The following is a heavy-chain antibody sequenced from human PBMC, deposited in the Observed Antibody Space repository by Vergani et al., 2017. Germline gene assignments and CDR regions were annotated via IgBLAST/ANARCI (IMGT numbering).Heavy chain of an antibody. CDR3: ASRGGGDAFDL. CDR1: GGSISSYY. Sequence: QVQLQESGPGLVKPSETLSLTCTVSGGSISSYYWSWIRQPPGKGLEWIGYIYYSGSTNYNPSLKSRVTISVDTSKNQFSLKLSSVTAADTAVYYCASRGGGDAFDLWGQGTKVTVTS. CDR2: IYYSGST. J-gene: IGHJ3*01. D-gene: IGHD2-15*01. V-gene: IGHV4-59*13.